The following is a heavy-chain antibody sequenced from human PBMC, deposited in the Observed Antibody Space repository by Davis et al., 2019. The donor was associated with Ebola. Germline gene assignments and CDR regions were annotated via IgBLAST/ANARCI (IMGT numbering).Heavy chain of an antibody. D-gene: IGHD6-6*01. J-gene: IGHJ4*02. CDR2: IRSKANSYAT. CDR1: GFTFSGSA. Sequence: PGGSLRLSCAASGFTFSGSAMHWVRQASGKGLEWVGRIRSKANSYATAYAASVKGGFTISRDDSKNTAYLQMNSLKTEDTAVYYCETSSSSGGDYWGQGTLVTVSS. CDR3: ETSSSSGGDY. V-gene: IGHV3-73*01.